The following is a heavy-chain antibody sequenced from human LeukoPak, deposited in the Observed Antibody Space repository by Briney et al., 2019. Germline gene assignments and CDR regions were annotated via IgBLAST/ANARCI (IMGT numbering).Heavy chain of an antibody. CDR2: IYYSGST. CDR1: GGSISSYY. V-gene: IGHV4-59*06. CDR3: ARRFPLRGIAAAGRGFDP. J-gene: IGHJ5*02. Sequence: AETLSLTCTVSGGSISSYYWSWIRQPPGKGLEWVGYIYYSGSTYYNPSLKSRVTLSVDTSKNQFSLRLSYVTATDTAVYYCARRFPLRGIAAAGRGFDPGGQGTLVTVPS. D-gene: IGHD6-13*01.